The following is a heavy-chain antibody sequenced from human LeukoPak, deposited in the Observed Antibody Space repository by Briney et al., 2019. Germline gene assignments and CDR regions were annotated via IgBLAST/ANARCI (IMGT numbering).Heavy chain of an antibody. CDR1: GFTFSSYS. V-gene: IGHV3-21*01. D-gene: IGHD3-16*01. Sequence: GGSLRLSCAASGFTFSSYSMNWVRQAPGKGLEWVSSISSSSSYIYYADSVKGRFTISRDNAKNSLYLQMNSLRAEDTAVYYCARPPKRITYYDYVWASWVGAVDYYYMDVWGKGTTVTVSS. J-gene: IGHJ6*03. CDR2: ISSSSSYI. CDR3: ARPPKRITYYDYVWASWVGAVDYYYMDV.